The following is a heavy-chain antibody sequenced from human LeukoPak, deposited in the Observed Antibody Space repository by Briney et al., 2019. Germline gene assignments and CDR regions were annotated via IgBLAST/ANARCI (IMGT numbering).Heavy chain of an antibody. Sequence: SETLSLTCAVYGGSFSGYYWSWIRQPPGKGLEWIGDINHSGSTNYNPSLKSRVTISVDTSKNQFSLKLSSVTAADTAVYYCARSISLRVWSGYSNWFDPWGQGTLVTVSS. D-gene: IGHD3-3*01. J-gene: IGHJ5*02. CDR2: INHSGST. CDR3: ARSISLRVWSGYSNWFDP. CDR1: GGSFSGYY. V-gene: IGHV4-34*01.